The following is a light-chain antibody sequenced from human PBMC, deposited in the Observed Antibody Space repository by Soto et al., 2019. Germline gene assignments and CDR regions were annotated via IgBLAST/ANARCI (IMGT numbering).Light chain of an antibody. V-gene: IGKV3-11*01. CDR2: DST. CDR3: QPRNVWPTIT. Sequence: VLTQSPATLSLSPGERATLSCRASQSIHTSLAWYQQKPGQPPRLVVYDSTLRANGVPDRFGGSRSGTEFTLKIHNLEHEDFAVYYRQPRNVWPTITVGQGTRLEI. J-gene: IGKJ5*01. CDR1: QSIHTS.